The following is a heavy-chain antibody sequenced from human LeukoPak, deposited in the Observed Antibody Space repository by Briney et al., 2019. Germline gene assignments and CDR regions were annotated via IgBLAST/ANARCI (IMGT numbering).Heavy chain of an antibody. J-gene: IGHJ5*02. CDR1: GGTFSSYA. V-gene: IGHV1-69*06. CDR3: ARLIVGSSSTGWFDP. CDR2: IIPIFGTA. D-gene: IGHD6-6*01. Sequence: SVKVSCKASGGTFSSYAISWVRQAPGQGLEWMGGIIPIFGTANYAQKFQGQVTISADKSISTAYLQWSSLKASDTAIYYCARLIVGSSSTGWFDPWGQGTLVTVSS.